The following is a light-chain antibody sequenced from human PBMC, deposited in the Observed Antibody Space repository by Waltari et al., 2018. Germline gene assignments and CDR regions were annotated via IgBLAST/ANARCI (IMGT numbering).Light chain of an antibody. CDR3: CSYAGSYTVV. CDR2: DVI. CDR1: SSAVGGYNY. Sequence: QSALTQPRSVSGSPGQSVTIPCTGTSSAVGGYNYVSWYQHHPGKAPKLLIFDVIKRPSGVPDRFSGSKSGNTASLTISGLQAEDEADYYCCSYAGSYTVVFGGGTRLTVL. J-gene: IGLJ2*01. V-gene: IGLV2-11*01.